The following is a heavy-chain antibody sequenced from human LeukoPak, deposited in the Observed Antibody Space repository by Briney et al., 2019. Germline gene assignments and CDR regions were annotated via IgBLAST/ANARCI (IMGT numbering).Heavy chain of an antibody. D-gene: IGHD5-18*01. CDR1: GGSISSSNW. CDR3: ARSRSGGYSYGFDY. J-gene: IGHJ4*02. CDR2: IYHSGRT. Sequence: SGTLSLTCVVPGGSISSSNWWSWVRQLPGKGLEWFGEIYHSGRTNYNPSLKSRVTISVDKSKNQFSLKLSSVTAADAAVYYCARSRSGGYSYGFDYWGQGTLVTVSS. V-gene: IGHV4-4*02.